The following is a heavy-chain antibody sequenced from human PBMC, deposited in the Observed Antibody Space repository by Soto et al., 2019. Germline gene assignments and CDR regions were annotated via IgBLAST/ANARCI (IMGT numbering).Heavy chain of an antibody. V-gene: IGHV3-33*01. CDR3: ARDWNGMDV. D-gene: IGHD3-3*01. CDR1: GFTFSSYG. CDR2: LWYDGSNK. Sequence: QVQLVESGGGVVQPGRSLRLSCAASGFTFSSYGIHWVRQAPGKGLEWVAVLWYDGSNKYYADPVKGRFSISRDNSKNTVHLQMNSLTAEDTAEYHCARDWNGMDVWGQGTTVTVSS. J-gene: IGHJ6*02.